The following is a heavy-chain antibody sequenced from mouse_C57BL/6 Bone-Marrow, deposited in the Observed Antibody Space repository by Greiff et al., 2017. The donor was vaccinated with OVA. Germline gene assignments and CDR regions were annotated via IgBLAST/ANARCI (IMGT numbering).Heavy chain of an antibody. J-gene: IGHJ2*01. CDR3: ARDVDSDDVDY. Sequence: EVMLVESGGDLVKPGGSLKLSCAASGFTFSSYGMSWVRQTPDKRLEWVATISSGGSYTYYPDSVKGRFTISRDNAKNTLYLQMSSLKSEDTAMYYCARDVDSDDVDYWGQGTTLTVSS. CDR2: ISSGGSYT. V-gene: IGHV5-6*01. CDR1: GFTFSSYG. D-gene: IGHD2-12*01.